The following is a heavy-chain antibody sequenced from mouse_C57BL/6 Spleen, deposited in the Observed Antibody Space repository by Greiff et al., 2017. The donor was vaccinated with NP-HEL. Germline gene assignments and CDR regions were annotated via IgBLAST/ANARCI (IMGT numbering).Heavy chain of an antibody. J-gene: IGHJ3*01. Sequence: EVQLQQSGPELVKPGASVKISCKASGYTFTDYYLNWVKQSHGKSLEWIGDINPNNGGTSYNQKFKGKATLTVDKSSSTAYMELRSLTSEDSAVYYCALAYYSNYGGFAYWGQGTLVTVSA. CDR2: INPNNGGT. CDR1: GYTFTDYY. CDR3: ALAYYSNYGGFAY. D-gene: IGHD2-5*01. V-gene: IGHV1-26*01.